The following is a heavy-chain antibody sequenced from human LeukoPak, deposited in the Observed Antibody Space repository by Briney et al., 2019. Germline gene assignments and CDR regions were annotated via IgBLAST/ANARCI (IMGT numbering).Heavy chain of an antibody. CDR1: GFSFNSYA. CDR3: AKDRGYYGSGNYYPLFDY. V-gene: IGHV3-23*01. CDR2: ITGSGVST. Sequence: QPAGSLRLSCAASGFSFNSYAMSWGRQAPGGGLEWVSAITGSGVSTYYADSVRGRFTISRDNSKNTVYLQMHILRAEDTAVYYCAKDRGYYGSGNYYPLFDYWGQGTLVTVSS. D-gene: IGHD3-10*01. J-gene: IGHJ4*02.